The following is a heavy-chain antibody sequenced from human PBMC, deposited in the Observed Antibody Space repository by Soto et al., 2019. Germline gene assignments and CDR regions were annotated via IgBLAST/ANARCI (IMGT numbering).Heavy chain of an antibody. CDR2: ISSSSSYI. D-gene: IGHD6-19*01. CDR3: ASRFRAYSSGWVHFDY. Sequence: EVQLVESGGGLVKPGGSLRLSCAASGFTFSSYSMNWVRQAPGKGLEWVLSISSSSSYIYYADSVKGRFTISRDNAKNSLYLQMNSLRAEDTAVYYCASRFRAYSSGWVHFDYWGQGTLVTVSS. CDR1: GFTFSSYS. V-gene: IGHV3-21*01. J-gene: IGHJ4*02.